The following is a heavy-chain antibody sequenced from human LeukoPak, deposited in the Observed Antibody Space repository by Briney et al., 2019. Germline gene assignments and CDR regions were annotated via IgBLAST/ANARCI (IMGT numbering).Heavy chain of an antibody. CDR1: GYTFTTYG. CDR2: ISAYSGNT. D-gene: IGHD3-22*01. Sequence: ASVKVSCKASGYTFTTYGISWVRQAPGQGLEWMGWISAYSGNTKYAQKFQGRVIMTTDTSTSTAYMELRSLRSDDTAVYYCASGARNYYDSSSVDPWGQGTLVTVSS. CDR3: ASGARNYYDSSSVDP. V-gene: IGHV1-18*01. J-gene: IGHJ5*02.